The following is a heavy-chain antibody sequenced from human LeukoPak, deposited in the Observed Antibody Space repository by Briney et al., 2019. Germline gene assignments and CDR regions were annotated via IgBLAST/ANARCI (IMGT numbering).Heavy chain of an antibody. J-gene: IGHJ3*02. CDR1: GFTVSSYY. CDR2: IYTGGGR. Sequence: GGSLRLSCAASGFTVSSYYMNWVRQAPGKELEWVSVIYTGGGRYYADSVRGRFTISRDTSKNMVFLQMNSLGVEDTAVYYCARDIHSVAFDIWGQGAMVTVSS. CDR3: ARDIHSVAFDI. V-gene: IGHV3-53*01.